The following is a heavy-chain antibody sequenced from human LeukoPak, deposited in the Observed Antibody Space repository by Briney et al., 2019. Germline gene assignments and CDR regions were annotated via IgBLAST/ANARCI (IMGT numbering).Heavy chain of an antibody. CDR2: INHSGST. Sequence: SETLSLTCTVSGGSISSYYWSWIRQPPGKGLEWIGEINHSGSTNYNPSLKRRVTMSVDTSENQFSLNLNSVTAADTAVYYCARGFRYCSGGSCYPGVNWFDPWGQGTLVTVSS. V-gene: IGHV4-34*01. J-gene: IGHJ5*02. CDR3: ARGFRYCSGGSCYPGVNWFDP. D-gene: IGHD2-15*01. CDR1: GGSISSYY.